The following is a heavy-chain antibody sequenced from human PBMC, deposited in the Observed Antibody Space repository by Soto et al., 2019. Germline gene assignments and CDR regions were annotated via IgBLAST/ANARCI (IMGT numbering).Heavy chain of an antibody. Sequence: QVQLVESGGGVVQPGRSLRLSCAASGFTFSSYAMHWVRQAPGKGLEWVAVISYDGSNKYYADSVKGRFTISRDNSKNTLYLQMNSLRAEDTAIYYCARDGGYCSGGSCPHSDNWGQGTLVTVSS. V-gene: IGHV3-30-3*01. J-gene: IGHJ4*02. CDR3: ARDGGYCSGGSCPHSDN. CDR1: GFTFSSYA. CDR2: ISYDGSNK. D-gene: IGHD2-15*01.